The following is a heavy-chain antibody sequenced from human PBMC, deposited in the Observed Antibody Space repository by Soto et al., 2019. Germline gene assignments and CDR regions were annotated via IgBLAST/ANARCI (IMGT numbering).Heavy chain of an antibody. CDR1: GGTFSSYS. Sequence: ASVKVSCKTSGGTFSSYSIRWVRQAPGQGLEWMGGINPISDSTNYAQKLQGWVTMTADASISTAYMELSRLRSDDTAVYYCARGDSISYGSGSYPHWGQGTLVTVSS. D-gene: IGHD3-10*01. CDR2: INPISDST. CDR3: ARGDSISYGSGSYPH. V-gene: IGHV1-2*04. J-gene: IGHJ4*02.